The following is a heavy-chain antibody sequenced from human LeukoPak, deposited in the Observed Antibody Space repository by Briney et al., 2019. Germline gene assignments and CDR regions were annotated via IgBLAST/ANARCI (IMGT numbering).Heavy chain of an antibody. D-gene: IGHD6-19*01. CDR1: GFTFSNYA. Sequence: PGGSLRLSCAASGFTFSNYAMSWVRQAPGKGLEWVSAISGSGGSTYYADSVKGRFTISRDNSKNTLYLQMNGLRAEDTAVYYCARVRRSGWYGYNWFDPWGQGTLVTVSS. V-gene: IGHV3-23*01. J-gene: IGHJ5*02. CDR2: ISGSGGST. CDR3: ARVRRSGWYGYNWFDP.